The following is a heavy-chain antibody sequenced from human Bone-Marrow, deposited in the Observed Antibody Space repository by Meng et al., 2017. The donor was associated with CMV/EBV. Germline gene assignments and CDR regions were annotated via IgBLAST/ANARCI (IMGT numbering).Heavy chain of an antibody. V-gene: IGHV3-23*03. Sequence: GESLKISCAASGITFSSYAMSWVRQAPGKGLEWVSVIYSGGSSTYYADSVKGRFTISRDNSKNTLYLQMNSLRAEDTALYYCAKDQLEYYYGMDVWGQGTTVTVSS. CDR3: AKDQLEYYYGMDV. CDR2: IYSGGSST. CDR1: GITFSSYA. D-gene: IGHD1-1*01. J-gene: IGHJ6*02.